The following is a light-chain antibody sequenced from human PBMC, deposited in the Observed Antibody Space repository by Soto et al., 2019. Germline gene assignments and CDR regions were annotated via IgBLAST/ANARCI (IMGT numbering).Light chain of an antibody. J-gene: IGKJ5*01. V-gene: IGKV1-9*01. CDR1: QGMSNY. CDR2: VAS. Sequence: DIQLTQFPSFLSASVGDRVTITCRASQGMSNYVAWYQQKPGKAPKLLISVASTLQSGVPSRFSGSGSGTEFTLTVSSLQPEDSATYYCQQLNSYPITFGQGTRLEIK. CDR3: QQLNSYPIT.